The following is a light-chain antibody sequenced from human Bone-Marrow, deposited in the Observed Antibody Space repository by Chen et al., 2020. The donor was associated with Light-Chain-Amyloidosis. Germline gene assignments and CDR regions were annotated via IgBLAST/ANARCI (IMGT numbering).Light chain of an antibody. CDR2: GAS. CDR3: QQYYNWPRT. Sequence: EIVTRQSPATLSVSPGERATLSCRASQSVSTNLAWYQQKPGQAPRLLIYGASARPTGIPAGFSGSGSGTDFTLTISSLQSEDSAVYYCQQYYNWPRTFGQGTKVEIK. J-gene: IGKJ1*01. CDR1: QSVSTN. V-gene: IGKV3-15*01.